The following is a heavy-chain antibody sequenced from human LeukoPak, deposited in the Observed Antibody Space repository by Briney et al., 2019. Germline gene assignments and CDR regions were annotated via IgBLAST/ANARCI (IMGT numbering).Heavy chain of an antibody. V-gene: IGHV4-38-2*01. Sequence: GSLRLSCAASGFAVSSNYMTWIRQPPGKGLEWIGSIYHSGSTYYNPSLKSRVTISVDTSKNQFSLKLSSVTAADTAVYYCARGPYCSGGSCSTYYFDYWGQGTLVTVSS. CDR2: IYHSGST. CDR1: GFAVSSNY. D-gene: IGHD2-15*01. CDR3: ARGPYCSGGSCSTYYFDY. J-gene: IGHJ4*02.